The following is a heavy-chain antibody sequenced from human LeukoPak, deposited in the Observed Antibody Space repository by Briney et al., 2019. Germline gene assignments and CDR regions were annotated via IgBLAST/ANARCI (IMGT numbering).Heavy chain of an antibody. CDR2: ISGSGGST. V-gene: IGHV3-23*01. CDR3: AELGITMIGGV. J-gene: IGHJ6*04. Sequence: GGSLRLSCAASGFTFSSYAMSWVRQAPGKGLEWVSAISGSGGSTYYAGSVKGRFTISRDNAKNSLYLQMNSLRAEDTAVYYCAELGITMIGGVWGKGTTVTISS. D-gene: IGHD3-10*02. CDR1: GFTFSSYA.